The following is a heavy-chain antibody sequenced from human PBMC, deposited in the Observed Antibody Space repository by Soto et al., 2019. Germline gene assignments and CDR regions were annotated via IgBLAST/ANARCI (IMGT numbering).Heavy chain of an antibody. Sequence: VQLQESGPGLVKPSQTLSLTCTVSGGSISSGDYYWSWIRQPPGKGLEWIGYIHYTGSTYYNPSLTSRVIISGDTSKNQFSLKLSSLTAADTAVYYCARDFRKGFFDYWGQGTLVTVS. CDR1: GGSISSGDYY. V-gene: IGHV4-30-4*01. J-gene: IGHJ4*02. CDR3: ARDFRKGFFDY. CDR2: IHYTGST.